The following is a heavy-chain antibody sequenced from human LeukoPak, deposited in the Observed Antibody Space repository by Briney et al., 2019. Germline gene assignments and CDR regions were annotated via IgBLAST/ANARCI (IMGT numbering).Heavy chain of an antibody. D-gene: IGHD3-22*01. CDR1: GGSISSGSYY. V-gene: IGHV4-39*07. Sequence: SETLSLTCTVSGGSISSGSYYWNWIRQPAGKGLEWIGSIYYSGSTYYNPSLNSRVTISVDTSKNQFSLKLSSVTAADTAVYYCTQDSSGYLGYYYYYMDVWGEGTTVTVSS. CDR3: TQDSSGYLGYYYYYMDV. CDR2: IYYSGST. J-gene: IGHJ6*03.